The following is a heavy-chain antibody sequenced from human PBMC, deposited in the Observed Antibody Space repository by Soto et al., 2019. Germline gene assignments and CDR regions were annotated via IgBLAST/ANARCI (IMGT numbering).Heavy chain of an antibody. J-gene: IGHJ4*02. V-gene: IGHV4-59*01. D-gene: IGHD3-22*01. Sequence: QVQLQESGPGLVKPSETLSLTCAVSGDSISSYYCMWIRQPPGKGLESIGYLYYGRSANYNPSLLNRVTLSVDRSPNQCSLTLSSMTAADTAVYYCGLRSMAVVPEYWGQGTLVTFYS. CDR3: GLRSMAVVPEY. CDR1: GDSISSYY. CDR2: LYYGRSA.